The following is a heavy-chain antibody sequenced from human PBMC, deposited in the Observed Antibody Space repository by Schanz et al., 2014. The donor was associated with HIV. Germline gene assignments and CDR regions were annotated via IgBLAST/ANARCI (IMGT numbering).Heavy chain of an antibody. CDR3: AKDRITGTTGVPYYYYGMDV. Sequence: VQLVESGGGLIQPGESLRLSCEASGFTFGTKWMYWVRRGPGKGLEWVAVISYDGSNKYYADSVKGRFTISRDNSKNTLYLQMNSLRAEDTAVYYCAKDRITGTTGVPYYYYGMDVWGQGTTVTVSS. V-gene: IGHV3-30*18. J-gene: IGHJ6*02. D-gene: IGHD1-7*01. CDR2: ISYDGSNK. CDR1: GFTFGTKW.